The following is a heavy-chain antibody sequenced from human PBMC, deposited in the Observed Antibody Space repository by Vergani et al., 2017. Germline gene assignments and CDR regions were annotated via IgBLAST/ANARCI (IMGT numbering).Heavy chain of an antibody. CDR3: AVVDGGFDC. Sequence: EVQLLESGGGLVQPGGSLRLSCAVSGFTFSSYAMSWVRQAPGKGLEWVSAISGSGGSTYYADSVKGRFTISRDNSKNTLELQMNSLRAVDTSVYYCAVVDGGFDCWGEGTLVTVSA. CDR1: GFTFSSYA. D-gene: IGHD5-24*01. J-gene: IGHJ4*02. V-gene: IGHV3-23*01. CDR2: ISGSGGST.